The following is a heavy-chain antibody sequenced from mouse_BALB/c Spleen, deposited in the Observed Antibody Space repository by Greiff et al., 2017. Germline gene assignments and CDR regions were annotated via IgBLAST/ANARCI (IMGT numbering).Heavy chain of an antibody. D-gene: IGHD4-1*01. Sequence: EVQRVESGGGLVQPKGSLKLSCAASGFTFNTYAMNWVRQAPGKGLEWVARIRSKSNNYATYYADSVKDRFTISRDDSQSMLYLQMNNLKTEDTAMYYCVRQGELGRFSYAMDYWGQGTAVTVSS. CDR1: GFTFNTYA. CDR2: IRSKSNNYAT. CDR3: VRQGELGRFSYAMDY. V-gene: IGHV10-1*02. J-gene: IGHJ4*01.